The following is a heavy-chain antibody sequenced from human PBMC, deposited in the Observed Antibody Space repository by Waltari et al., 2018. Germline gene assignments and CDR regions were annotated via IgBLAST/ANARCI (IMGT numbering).Heavy chain of an antibody. V-gene: IGHV4-4*02. CDR2: VHGSGRT. D-gene: IGHD2-15*01. Sequence: QLQESGPGMVRPSGSLSLNCGFPVDSITIPYFWNWVRQSPQKGLEWLGQVHGSGRTNDHPSFASRVTISLNTSRNQCTLMLTSATAADTAIYYCARDRGRGLYLDTWGPGTLVTGSP. CDR1: VDSITIPYF. CDR3: ARDRGRGLYLDT. J-gene: IGHJ4*02.